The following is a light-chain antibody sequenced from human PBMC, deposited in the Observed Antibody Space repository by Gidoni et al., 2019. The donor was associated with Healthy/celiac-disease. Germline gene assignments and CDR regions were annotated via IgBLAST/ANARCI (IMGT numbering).Light chain of an antibody. V-gene: IGKV3-11*01. CDR3: QQRSNWPPELT. CDR2: DAS. Sequence: EIVWTQSPATLSLSPGERATLPCRASQSVSSYLACYQQKPDQAPRLLIYDASNRSTGIPARFSGSGSVTDFTLTIRSLEPEDFAVYYGQQRSNWPPELTFGGGTKVEIK. J-gene: IGKJ4*01. CDR1: QSVSSY.